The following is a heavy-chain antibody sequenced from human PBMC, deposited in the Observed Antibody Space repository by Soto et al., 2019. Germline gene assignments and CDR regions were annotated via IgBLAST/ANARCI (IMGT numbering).Heavy chain of an antibody. J-gene: IGHJ6*03. V-gene: IGHV4-59*01. D-gene: IGHD3-3*01. CDR1: GGSISSYY. Sequence: TSETLSLTCTVSGGSISSYYWSWIRQPPGKGLEWIGYIYYSGSTNYNPSLKSRVTISVDTSKNQFSLKLSSVTAADTAVYYCARVSPPKYYDFWSGPSENYYYYMDVWGKGTTVTVSS. CDR3: ARVSPPKYYDFWSGPSENYYYYMDV. CDR2: IYYSGST.